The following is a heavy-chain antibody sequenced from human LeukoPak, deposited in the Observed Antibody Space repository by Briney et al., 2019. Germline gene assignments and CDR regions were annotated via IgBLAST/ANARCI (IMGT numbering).Heavy chain of an antibody. V-gene: IGHV1-46*01. Sequence: ASVKVSCEAFGYTFTSNYMHWVRQAPGQGPEWMGVISPSGGSTTYAQKFQGRVTITADESTSTAYTELSSLRSEDTAVYYCARAITMVRGVMRPDYYYYYMDVWGKGTTVTISS. D-gene: IGHD3-10*01. CDR3: ARAITMVRGVMRPDYYYYYMDV. CDR1: GYTFTSNY. J-gene: IGHJ6*03. CDR2: ISPSGGST.